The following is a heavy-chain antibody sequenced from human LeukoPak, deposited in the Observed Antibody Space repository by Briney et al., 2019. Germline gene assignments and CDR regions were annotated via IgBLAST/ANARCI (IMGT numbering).Heavy chain of an antibody. Sequence: GASVKVSCKVSGYTFTYYYIHWVRQAPGQGLEWMGWINPDSGDTNYLQKFQGRVTMTRDTSISTAYMELSRLSSDDTAVYYCTRDLLGGSGTFDPWGQGTLVTVSS. D-gene: IGHD3-10*01. J-gene: IGHJ5*02. CDR3: TRDLLGGSGTFDP. CDR2: INPDSGDT. CDR1: GYTFTYYY. V-gene: IGHV1-2*02.